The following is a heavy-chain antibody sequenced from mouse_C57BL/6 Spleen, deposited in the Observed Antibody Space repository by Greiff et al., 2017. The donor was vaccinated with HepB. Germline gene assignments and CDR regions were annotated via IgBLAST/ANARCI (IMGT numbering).Heavy chain of an antibody. V-gene: IGHV5-6*02. CDR2: ISSGGSYT. Sequence: EVKLVESGGDLVKPGGSLKLSCAASGFTFSSYGMSWVRQTPDKRLEWVATISSGGSYTYYPDSVKGRFTISRDNAKNTLYLQMSSLKSEDTAMYYCARQSSSGYAWFAYWGQGTLVTVSA. D-gene: IGHD3-2*02. J-gene: IGHJ3*01. CDR1: GFTFSSYG. CDR3: ARQSSSGYAWFAY.